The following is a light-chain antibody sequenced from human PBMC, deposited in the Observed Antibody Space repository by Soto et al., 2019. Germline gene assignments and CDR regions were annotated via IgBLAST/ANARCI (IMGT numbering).Light chain of an antibody. J-gene: IGKJ1*01. CDR3: QQYGSSPWT. CDR2: GAS. CDR1: QSVGSSY. Sequence: EIVLTQSPGTLSLSPGERATLSCRASQSVGSSYLAWYQQKPGQAPRLLIYGASSRATGIPDRISGSGSGTDFTLTISRLEPEDFAVYYCQQYGSSPWTFGQGTKVEI. V-gene: IGKV3-20*01.